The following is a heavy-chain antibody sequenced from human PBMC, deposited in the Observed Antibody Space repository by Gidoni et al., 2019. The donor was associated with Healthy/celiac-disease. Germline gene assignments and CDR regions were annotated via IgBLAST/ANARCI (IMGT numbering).Heavy chain of an antibody. J-gene: IGHJ4*02. V-gene: IGHV1-18*01. CDR1: GYTVTSYG. Sequence: QVQLVQSVAEVKKPGASVKVSCKASGYTVTSYGIIWVRQAPGQELEWMGWISAYNGNTNDAQKVQGRVNMTTDTSKSTAYMELRSLRSDDTAVYYCEGIRGGSFDYWGQGTLVTVSS. D-gene: IGHD2-15*01. CDR2: ISAYNGNT. CDR3: EGIRGGSFDY.